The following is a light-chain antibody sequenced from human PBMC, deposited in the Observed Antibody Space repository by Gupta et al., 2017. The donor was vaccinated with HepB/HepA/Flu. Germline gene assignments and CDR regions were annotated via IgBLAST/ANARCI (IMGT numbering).Light chain of an antibody. CDR2: AAS. CDR1: QSISSY. Sequence: IQITQPPSPLSASVGDRVTITCRASQSISSYLNWYQQKPGKAPKLLIYAASSLQSGVPSRFSGSGDGTDFTLTISSRQPEDFAAYYCQQNDSTPQLTFGGGTKVEIK. J-gene: IGKJ4*01. CDR3: QQNDSTPQLT. V-gene: IGKV1-39*01.